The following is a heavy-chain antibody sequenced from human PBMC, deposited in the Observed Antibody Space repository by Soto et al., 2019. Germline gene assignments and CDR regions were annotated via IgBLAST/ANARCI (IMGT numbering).Heavy chain of an antibody. D-gene: IGHD3-16*01. CDR1: GFSFSSYT. V-gene: IGHV3-21*06. CDR2: ITNRGTHT. J-gene: IGHJ5*01. Sequence: GGSLRLSCTASGFSFSSYTMNWVRQAPGKGLQWVASITNRGTHTYSADSVKGRFTISRDNDKNSLYLQMNNLRAEDTATYYCTRAHYVASFDSWGRGTLGTVSS. CDR3: TRAHYVASFDS.